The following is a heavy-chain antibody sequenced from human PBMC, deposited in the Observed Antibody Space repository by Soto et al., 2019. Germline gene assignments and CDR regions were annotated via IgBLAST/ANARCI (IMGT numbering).Heavy chain of an antibody. CDR3: ARGEKSSSAWYYYYGMDV. Sequence: GGSLRLSCAACGFTFSSYEMNWVRQAPGKGLEWVSYISSSGSTIYYADSVKGRFTISRDNAKNSLYLQMNSLRAEDTAVYFCARGEKSSSAWYYYYGMDVWGQGTTVTVSS. D-gene: IGHD6-6*01. CDR2: ISSSGSTI. CDR1: GFTFSSYE. J-gene: IGHJ6*02. V-gene: IGHV3-48*03.